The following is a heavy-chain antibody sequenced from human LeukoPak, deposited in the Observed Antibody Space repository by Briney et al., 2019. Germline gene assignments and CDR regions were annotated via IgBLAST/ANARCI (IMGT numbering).Heavy chain of an antibody. D-gene: IGHD3-16*02. Sequence: SVKVSCKASGGTFSSYAISWVRQAPGQGLEWMGGIIPIFGTANYAQKFQGRVTITADKSTSTAYMELSSLRSEDTAVYYCARIGLRGVIISRPLDYWGQGTLVTVSS. J-gene: IGHJ4*02. CDR3: ARIGLRGVIISRPLDY. CDR1: GGTFSSYA. CDR2: IIPIFGTA. V-gene: IGHV1-69*06.